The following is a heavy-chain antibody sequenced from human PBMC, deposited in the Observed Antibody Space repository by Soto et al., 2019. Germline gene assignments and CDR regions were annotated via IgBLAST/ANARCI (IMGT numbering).Heavy chain of an antibody. Sequence: GGSLRLSCAASGFTFSSYAIHWVRQAPCKGLEWVAVISYDGINKYYADSVKGRFTISRDNSKNTLYLQMNSLGAEDTAVYYCATGVVVVPAAIDYYYGMDVLGQGTTVTVSS. J-gene: IGHJ6*02. D-gene: IGHD2-2*01. CDR1: GFTFSSYA. CDR3: ATGVVVVPAAIDYYYGMDV. V-gene: IGHV3-30-3*01. CDR2: ISYDGINK.